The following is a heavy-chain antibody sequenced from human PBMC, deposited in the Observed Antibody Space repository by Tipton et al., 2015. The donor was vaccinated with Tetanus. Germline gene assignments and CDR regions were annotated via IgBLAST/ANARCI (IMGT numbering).Heavy chain of an antibody. CDR1: GDSIRSEDYY. Sequence: TLSLTCSVSGDSIRSEDYYWGWVRQSPGKGLEWLGYIYYSGSTYSNPSLKSRVSISLDASKNQFSLSLNSVTAADSATYYCARLTCSSPSCYYYYYYVDVWGTGTAVAVSS. V-gene: IGHV4-30-4*01. D-gene: IGHD2-2*01. CDR2: IYYSGST. CDR3: ARLTCSSPSCYYYYYYVDV. J-gene: IGHJ6*03.